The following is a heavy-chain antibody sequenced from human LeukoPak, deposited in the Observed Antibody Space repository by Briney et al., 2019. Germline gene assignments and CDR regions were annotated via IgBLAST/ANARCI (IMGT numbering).Heavy chain of an antibody. Sequence: ASVKVSCKASGYTFTSYYMHWVRQAPGKGLEWMGIINPSGGSTSYAQKFQGRVTMTRDTSTSTVYMELSSLRSEDTAVYYCAREDYVVRSWFDPWGQGTLVTVSS. CDR2: INPSGGST. V-gene: IGHV1-46*01. J-gene: IGHJ5*02. CDR1: GYTFTSYY. D-gene: IGHD3-22*01. CDR3: AREDYVVRSWFDP.